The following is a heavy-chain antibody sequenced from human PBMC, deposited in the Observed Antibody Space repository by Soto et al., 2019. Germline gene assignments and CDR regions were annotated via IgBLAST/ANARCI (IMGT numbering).Heavy chain of an antibody. CDR2: VYYTGST. CDR3: ARSVAVPGAHIDY. V-gene: IGHV4-59*01. Sequence: SETLSLTCSVSGGSISGSYWSWIRRSPGKGLEWLGYVYYTGSTNYSPSLRSRVSISVDTSKNEFSLRLSSVTAADTAVYFCARSVAVPGAHIDYWGQGTQVTVSS. D-gene: IGHD6-19*01. J-gene: IGHJ4*02. CDR1: GGSISGSY.